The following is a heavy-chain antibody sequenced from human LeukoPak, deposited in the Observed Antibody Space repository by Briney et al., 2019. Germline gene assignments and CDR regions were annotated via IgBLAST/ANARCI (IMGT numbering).Heavy chain of an antibody. CDR1: GGSISGYY. J-gene: IGHJ5*02. CDR3: ARSRIVLADSLDP. Sequence: SETLSLTCTVSGGSISGYYWNWIRQPAGKGLEWIGRIFHSGSTNYNPSLNSRVTMSVDTSKNQFTLKLSSVTAADTAVYYCARSRIVLADSLDPWGQGTLVTVSS. D-gene: IGHD6-19*01. CDR2: IFHSGST. V-gene: IGHV4-4*07.